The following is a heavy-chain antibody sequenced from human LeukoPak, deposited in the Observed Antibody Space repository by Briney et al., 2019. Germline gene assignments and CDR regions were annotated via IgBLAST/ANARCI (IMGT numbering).Heavy chain of an antibody. D-gene: IGHD3-9*01. V-gene: IGHV3-30*03. CDR1: GFTFSSYS. CDR3: ARSGYYDILTGYWEFDY. CDR2: ISYDGSNK. Sequence: GGSLRLSCAASGFTFSSYSMNWVRQAPGKGLEWVAVISYDGSNKYYTDSVKGRFTISRDNSKNTLYLQMNSLRAEDTAVYYCARSGYYDILTGYWEFDYWGQGTLVTVSS. J-gene: IGHJ4*02.